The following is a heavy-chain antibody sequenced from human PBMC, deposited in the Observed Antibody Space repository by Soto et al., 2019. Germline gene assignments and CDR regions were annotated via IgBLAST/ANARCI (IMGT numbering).Heavy chain of an antibody. CDR3: ARVRDVKNGGSPKYFDY. D-gene: IGHD2-15*01. J-gene: IGHJ4*02. CDR1: GDSVSSNSAA. V-gene: IGHV6-1*01. Sequence: PSQTLSLTCAISGDSVSSNSAAWNWIRQSPSRGLEWLGRTYYRSKWYNDYAVSVKSRITINPDTSKNQFSLQLNSVTPEDTAVYYCARVRDVKNGGSPKYFDYWGQGTLVTVSS. CDR2: TYYRSKWYN.